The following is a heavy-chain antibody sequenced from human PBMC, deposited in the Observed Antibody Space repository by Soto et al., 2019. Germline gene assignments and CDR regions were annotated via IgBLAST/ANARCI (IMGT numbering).Heavy chain of an antibody. Sequence: GGSLRLSCAASGFTFSNAWMSWVRQAPGKGLEWVGRIKSKTDGGTTDYAAPVKGRFTISRDDSKNTLYLQMNSLKTEDTAVYYCTTRLYIWNYPRDAFDIWGQGTMVTVSS. V-gene: IGHV3-15*01. CDR3: TTRLYIWNYPRDAFDI. D-gene: IGHD1-7*01. J-gene: IGHJ3*02. CDR2: IKSKTDGGTT. CDR1: GFTFSNAW.